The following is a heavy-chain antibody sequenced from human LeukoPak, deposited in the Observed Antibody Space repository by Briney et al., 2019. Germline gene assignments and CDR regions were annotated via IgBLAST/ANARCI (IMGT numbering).Heavy chain of an antibody. CDR1: GFTFSSYG. CDR3: ARGAGGYDYLYSFPEIDY. V-gene: IGHV3-30*02. J-gene: IGHJ4*02. Sequence: GGSLRLSCAASGFTFSSYGMHWVRQAPGKGLEWVAFIRYDGSNKYYADSVKGRFTISRDNSKNTLYLQMNSLRAEDTAVYYCARGAGGYDYLYSFPEIDYWGQGTLVTVSS. CDR2: IRYDGSNK. D-gene: IGHD5-12*01.